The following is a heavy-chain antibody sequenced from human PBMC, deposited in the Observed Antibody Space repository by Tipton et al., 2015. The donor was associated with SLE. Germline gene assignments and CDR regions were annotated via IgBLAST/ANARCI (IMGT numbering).Heavy chain of an antibody. J-gene: IGHJ4*02. CDR2: ISYDGSNK. D-gene: IGHD6-13*01. CDR1: GFTFSSYG. Sequence: LSLTCAASGFTFSSYGMHWVRQAPGKGLEWVAVISYDGSNKYYADSVKGRFTISRDNSKNTLYLQMNSLRAEDTAVYYCAREEERIAAAGWGQGTLVTVSS. CDR3: AREEERIAAAG. V-gene: IGHV3-30-3*01.